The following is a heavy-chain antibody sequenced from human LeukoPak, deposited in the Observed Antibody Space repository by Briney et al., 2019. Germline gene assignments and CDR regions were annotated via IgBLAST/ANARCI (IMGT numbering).Heavy chain of an antibody. CDR3: ARDSLRAPENKTWAGRVTENWFDP. V-gene: IGHV1-2*02. CDR1: GYTFTGYY. CDR2: INPNSGGT. J-gene: IGHJ5*02. Sequence: VSVKVSCKASGYTFTGYYMHWVRQAPGQGLEWMGWINPNSGGTNYAQKFQGRVTMTRDTSISTAYMELSRLRSDDTAVYYCARDSLRAPENKTWAGRVTENWFDPWGQGTLVTVSS. D-gene: IGHD2-21*02.